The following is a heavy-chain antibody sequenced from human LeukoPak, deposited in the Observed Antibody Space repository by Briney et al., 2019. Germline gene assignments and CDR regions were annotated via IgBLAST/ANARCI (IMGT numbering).Heavy chain of an antibody. CDR2: IIAENGNT. CDR1: GYTFTSYG. Sequence: ASVKVSCKDSGYTFTSYGISWGRQAPGQGLEWMGWIIAENGNTNYAQKLQGRVTMTTDTSTSTDYMELRSMRSEAAAVYYCARGGGEPSPIFHHPWFDPWGQGTLVTVSS. CDR3: ARGGGEPSPIFHHPWFDP. V-gene: IGHV1-18*01. D-gene: IGHD2-21*01. J-gene: IGHJ5*02.